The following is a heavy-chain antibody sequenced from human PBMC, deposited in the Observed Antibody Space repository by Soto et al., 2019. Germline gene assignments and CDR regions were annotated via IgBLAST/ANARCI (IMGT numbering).Heavy chain of an antibody. D-gene: IGHD2-2*01. CDR3: ASNIVVVPAATGNYYGMDV. CDR2: IYYSGST. V-gene: IGHV4-31*03. CDR1: GGSISSGGYY. J-gene: IGHJ6*02. Sequence: TLSLTCTVSGGSISSGGYYWSWIRQHPGKGLEWIGYIYYSGSTYYNPSLKSRVTISVDTSKNQFSLKLSSVTAADTAVYYCASNIVVVPAATGNYYGMDVWGQGATVTVSS.